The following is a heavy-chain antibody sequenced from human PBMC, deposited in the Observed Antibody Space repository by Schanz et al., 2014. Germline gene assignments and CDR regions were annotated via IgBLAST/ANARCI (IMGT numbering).Heavy chain of an antibody. CDR2: ISSGGGST. CDR1: EFTFSTDA. D-gene: IGHD2-2*01. J-gene: IGHJ6*03. CDR3: ARVKYCTITRCYRTETEGIYYMDV. V-gene: IGHV3-23*04. Sequence: EVQLVESGGGLVQPGGSLRLSCEASEFTFSTDAMSWVRQAPGKGLEWVSSISSGGGSTYYADSVKGRFTISRDNSKNTLYLQMKSLRAEDTAVYYCARVKYCTITRCYRTETEGIYYMDVWGKGTTVTVSS.